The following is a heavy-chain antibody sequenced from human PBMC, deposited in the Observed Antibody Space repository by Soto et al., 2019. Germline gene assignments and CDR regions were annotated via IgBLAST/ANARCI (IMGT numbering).Heavy chain of an antibody. CDR2: IYHSGST. J-gene: IGHJ5*02. V-gene: IGHV4-4*02. CDR3: ARRYGDYREGWFDP. Sequence: QVQLQESGPGLVKPSGTLSLTCAVSSGSISSSNWWSWVRQPPGKGLEWIGEIYHSGSTNYNPSLKSRGTISVDKSKNQVSLKLSSVTAADTAVYYCARRYGDYREGWFDPWGQGTLVTVSS. D-gene: IGHD4-17*01. CDR1: SGSISSSNW.